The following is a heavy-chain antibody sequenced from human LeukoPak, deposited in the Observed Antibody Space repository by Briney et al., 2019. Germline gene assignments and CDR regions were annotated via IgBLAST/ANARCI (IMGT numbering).Heavy chain of an antibody. J-gene: IGHJ4*02. CDR3: ARGYCSSNSCYLDY. CDR2: INHSGST. CDR1: GGSFSGYY. D-gene: IGHD2-2*01. Sequence: SKTLSLTCAVYGGSFSGYYWNWIRQPPGKGLEWIGEINHSGSTNYNPSLKSRVTISVDTSKNQFSLKLSSVTAADTAVYYCARGYCSSNSCYLDYWGQGTLVTVSS. V-gene: IGHV4-34*01.